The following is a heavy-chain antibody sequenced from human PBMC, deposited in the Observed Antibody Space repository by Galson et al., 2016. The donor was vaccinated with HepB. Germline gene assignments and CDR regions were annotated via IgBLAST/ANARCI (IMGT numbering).Heavy chain of an antibody. CDR1: GFSLSTTAMC. CDR3: ARSTDPIRRSCSGGICPPRFYYFYGMDV. J-gene: IGHJ6*02. Sequence: PALVKPTQTLTLTCTFSGFSLSTTAMCVNWIRQPPGKALEWLALIDWDDNKYYTTSLRTRLTISKDTSKNQVVLTMTNMDPVDTGTYYCARSTDPIRRSCSGGICPPRFYYFYGMDVWGQGTTVTVSS. CDR2: IDWDDNK. D-gene: IGHD2-15*01. V-gene: IGHV2-70*01.